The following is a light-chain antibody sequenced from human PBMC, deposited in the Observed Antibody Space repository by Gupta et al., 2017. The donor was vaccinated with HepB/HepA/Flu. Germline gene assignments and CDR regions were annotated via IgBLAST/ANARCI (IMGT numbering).Light chain of an antibody. CDR2: DVS. V-gene: IGLV2-14*03. CDR3: SSLTTKNSLL. CDR1: SSDVGAYNH. Sequence: QSALTQPASVSASPGQSITISCTGSSSDVGAYNHVSWYQQHPEKGPKLMIYDVSLRPSGVPNRFSGSKSGNTASLTIAGLQAEDEADYYCSSLTTKNSLLFGGGTKLTVL. J-gene: IGLJ2*01.